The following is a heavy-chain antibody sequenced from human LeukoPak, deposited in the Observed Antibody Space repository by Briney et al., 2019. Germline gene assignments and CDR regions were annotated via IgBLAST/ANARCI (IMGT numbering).Heavy chain of an antibody. J-gene: IGHJ3*01. Sequence: SETLSLTCTVSGGSISSYYWSWIRQPAGKGLEWIGRIYTSGSTNYNPSLKSRVTMSVDTSKNQFSLKLRSVTAADTAIYYCAKRPSSSAGLSNAFTLWGQGTMVTVSS. V-gene: IGHV4-4*07. CDR3: AKRPSSSAGLSNAFTL. CDR2: IYTSGST. CDR1: GGSISSYY. D-gene: IGHD6-13*01.